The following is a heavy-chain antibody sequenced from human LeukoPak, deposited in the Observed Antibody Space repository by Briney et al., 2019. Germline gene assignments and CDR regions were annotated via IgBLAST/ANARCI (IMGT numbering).Heavy chain of an antibody. D-gene: IGHD5-24*01. J-gene: IGHJ4*02. V-gene: IGHV4-34*01. Sequence: PSETLSLTCAVYGGSFSGYYWSWIRQPPGKGLEWIGEINHSGSTNYNPSLKSRVTISVDTSKNQFSLKLSSVTAADTAVYYCARRGDGYNLNYFSWGQGTLVTVSS. CDR3: ARRGDGYNLNYFS. CDR2: INHSGST. CDR1: GGSFSGYY.